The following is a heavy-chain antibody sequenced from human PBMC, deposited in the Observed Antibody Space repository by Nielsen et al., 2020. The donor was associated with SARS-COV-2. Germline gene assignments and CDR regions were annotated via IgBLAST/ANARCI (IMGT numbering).Heavy chain of an antibody. J-gene: IGHJ6*02. CDR3: AREFYADSAGSSSIYGMDV. D-gene: IGHD2/OR15-2a*01. CDR2: IMHFFPKT. Sequence: SVKVSCKASGGTFSSYAISWVRQDPGQGLEWMGGIMHFFPKTNYAEKFQGRVTITADKSTSTAYMELSSLRSEDTAVYYCAREFYADSAGSSSIYGMDVWGQGTTVTVSS. V-gene: IGHV1-69*06. CDR1: GGTFSSYA.